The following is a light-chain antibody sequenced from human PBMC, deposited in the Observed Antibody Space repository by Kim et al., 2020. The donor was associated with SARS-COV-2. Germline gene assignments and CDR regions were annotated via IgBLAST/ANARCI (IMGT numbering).Light chain of an antibody. CDR2: QDS. Sequence: SYELTQPPSVSVSPGQTASITCSGHELGKTYVAWYQQKAGQSPVVVIYQDSKRPSGVPERFSGSNSGNTATLTISETQAMDEADYFCPTWDRRLVFGGG. CDR1: ELGKTY. CDR3: PTWDRRLV. J-gene: IGLJ3*02. V-gene: IGLV3-1*01.